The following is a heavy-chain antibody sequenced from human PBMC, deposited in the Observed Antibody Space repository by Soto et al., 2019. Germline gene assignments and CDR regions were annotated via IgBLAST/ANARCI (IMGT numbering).Heavy chain of an antibody. CDR2: IYYSGST. V-gene: IGHV4-59*01. CDR3: ARVRYYYYMDV. CDR1: GGSISSYY. J-gene: IGHJ6*03. Sequence: SETLSLTCTVSGGSISSYYWSWIRQPPGKGLEWIGYIYYSGSTNYNPSLKSRVTISVDTSKNQFSLKLSSATAADTAVYYCARVRYYYYMDVWGKGTTVTVSS.